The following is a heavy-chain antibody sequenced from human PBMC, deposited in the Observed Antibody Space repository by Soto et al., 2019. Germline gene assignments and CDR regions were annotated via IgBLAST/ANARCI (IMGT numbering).Heavy chain of an antibody. J-gene: IGHJ4*02. V-gene: IGHV1-69*01. CDR1: GGTVSSYA. CDR2: FIPIFVSA. CDR3: ARDLSSDSTGFRGYDL. Sequence: QVHLVQSGAEVKKPGSSVKVSCKASGGTVSSYAITWVRQAPGKGLEWMGVFIPIFVSAHYAQKFEGRVTITADESTSTAYMELSGLRSEDTAIYYRARDLSSDSTGFRGYDLWGQGTLVTVSS. D-gene: IGHD3-22*01.